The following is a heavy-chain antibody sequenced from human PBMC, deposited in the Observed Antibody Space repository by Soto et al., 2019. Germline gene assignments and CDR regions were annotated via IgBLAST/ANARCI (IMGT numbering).Heavy chain of an antibody. Sequence: DVQLVESGGGLVKPGESLRLSCAASGFTFSDFGRNWVRQAPGKGLEWVSSISPAGSPIYYADSLRGRFTISRDDSKNSIYLQVSRLIPEDTGIYYCARDRHDYGDFNWLDPWGQGTLVTVSS. D-gene: IGHD4-17*01. J-gene: IGHJ5*02. CDR2: ISPAGSPI. CDR3: ARDRHDYGDFNWLDP. CDR1: GFTFSDFG. V-gene: IGHV3-21*02.